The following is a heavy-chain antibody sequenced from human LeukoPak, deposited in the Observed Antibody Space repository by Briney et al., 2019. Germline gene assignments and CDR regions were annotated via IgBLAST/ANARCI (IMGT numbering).Heavy chain of an antibody. J-gene: IGHJ4*02. D-gene: IGHD2-15*01. CDR3: ARMLCSGGKCYSDY. V-gene: IGHV1-2*02. CDR1: GYTFSGYF. Sequence: ASVKVSCKASGYTFSGYFMNWVRQAPGQGLEWMGWMNANSGDTNYAQRFPGRVTMTRDTSISTAYMELSSLRYDDTAVYYCARMLCSGGKCYSDYWGQGTLVTVSS. CDR2: MNANSGDT.